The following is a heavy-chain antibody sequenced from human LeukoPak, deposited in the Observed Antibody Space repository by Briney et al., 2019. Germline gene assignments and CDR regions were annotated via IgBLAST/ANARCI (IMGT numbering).Heavy chain of an antibody. J-gene: IGHJ4*02. V-gene: IGHV3-7*03. D-gene: IGHD3-9*01. CDR3: ARDGDILTGHFNY. CDR1: GFTFSSYS. Sequence: PGGSLRLSCAASGFTFSSYSMNWVRQAPGKGLEWVANIKQDESEKYYVESVKGRFTISRDNAKNLLYLQMNSLRAEDAAVYYCARDGDILTGHFNYWGQGTLVTVSS. CDR2: IKQDESEK.